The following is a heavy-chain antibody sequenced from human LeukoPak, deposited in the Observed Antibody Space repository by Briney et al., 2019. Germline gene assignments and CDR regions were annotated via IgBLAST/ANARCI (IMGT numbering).Heavy chain of an antibody. J-gene: IGHJ4*02. CDR1: GGTFSRFT. D-gene: IGHD3-22*01. Sequence: SVKVSCKASGGTFSRFTNSWVRQAPGQGFEMMGGLTPIFGTATSAHKFQGRVSITADESTSTAFMELSSLRSEDTAVYYCAREWGLESSGYYYAYWGQGTLVTVSS. CDR2: LTPIFGTA. V-gene: IGHV1-69*01. CDR3: AREWGLESSGYYYAY.